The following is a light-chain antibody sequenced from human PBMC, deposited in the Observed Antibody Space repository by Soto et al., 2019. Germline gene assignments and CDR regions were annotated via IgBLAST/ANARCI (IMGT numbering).Light chain of an antibody. V-gene: IGLV1-44*01. CDR3: AAWDDSLKGWV. J-gene: IGLJ3*02. Sequence: QSVLTQPPSASGTPGQRVTISCSGSSSNIGSETVNWYQQVPGTAPKLLIYANNQRPSGVPDRFSVSKSGTSASLAIGGLXXXXXXXXXXAAWDDSLKGWVFGGGTKVTVL. CDR1: SSNIGSET. CDR2: ANN.